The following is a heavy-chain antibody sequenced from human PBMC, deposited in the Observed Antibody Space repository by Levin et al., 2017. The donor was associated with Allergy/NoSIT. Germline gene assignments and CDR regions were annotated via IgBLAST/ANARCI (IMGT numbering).Heavy chain of an antibody. V-gene: IGHV3-23*01. CDR1: GFSFSTYA. Sequence: PGGSLRLSCAASGFSFSTYAMSWVRQGRGKGLEWVSAISGSGGRKWYADSVKGRFTISRDNSKNTLYLQMNSLRAEDTALYYCAKSRQSGYEFTGGYYGMDVWGQGTTVSVSS. J-gene: IGHJ6*02. CDR3: AKSRQSGYEFTGGYYGMDV. CDR2: ISGSGGRK. D-gene: IGHD5-12*01.